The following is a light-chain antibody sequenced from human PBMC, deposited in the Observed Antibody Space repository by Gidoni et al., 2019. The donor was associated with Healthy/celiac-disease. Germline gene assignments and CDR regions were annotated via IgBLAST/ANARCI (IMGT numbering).Light chain of an antibody. CDR2: DAS. CDR1: QSVSSY. J-gene: IGKJ1*01. Sequence: EIVLTHSTATLSLSTGERATLSCRASQSVSSYLAWYQQKPGQAPRLLIYDASNRATGIPARFSGSGSGTDFTLTISSLEPEDFAVYYCQQRSNWPRWTFGQGTKVEIK. CDR3: QQRSNWPRWT. V-gene: IGKV3-11*01.